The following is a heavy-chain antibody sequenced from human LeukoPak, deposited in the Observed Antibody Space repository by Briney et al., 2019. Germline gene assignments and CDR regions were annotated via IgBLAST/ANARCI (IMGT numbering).Heavy chain of an antibody. D-gene: IGHD2-2*01. CDR3: ARDIVVVPAAHVGGDYYYYGMDV. Sequence: SETLSLTCTVSGGSVSSGSYYWSWLRQPPGKGLEWIGYIYYSGSTNYNPSLKSRVTISVDTSKNQFSLKLSSVTAADMAVYYCARDIVVVPAAHVGGDYYYYGMDVWGKGTTVTVSS. V-gene: IGHV4-61*01. CDR1: GGSVSSGSYY. CDR2: IYYSGST. J-gene: IGHJ6*04.